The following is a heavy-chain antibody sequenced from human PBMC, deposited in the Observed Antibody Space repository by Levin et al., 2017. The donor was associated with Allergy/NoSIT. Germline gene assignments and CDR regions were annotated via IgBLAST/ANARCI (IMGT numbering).Heavy chain of an antibody. CDR3: ARRVSRGELIDF. J-gene: IGHJ4*02. CDR2: ISYSGSA. D-gene: IGHD1-7*01. V-gene: IGHV4-39*07. Sequence: SETLSLTCTVSGGSISSSGYYWVWIRQPPGKGLEWIGSISYSGSAYYNPSLKSRVTLSVDTSKNQFSLKLSSVTAADTAVFYCARRVSRGELIDFWGQGTLVTVSS. CDR1: GGSISSSGYY.